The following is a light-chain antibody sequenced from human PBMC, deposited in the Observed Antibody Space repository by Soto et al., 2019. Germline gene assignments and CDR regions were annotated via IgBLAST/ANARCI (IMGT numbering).Light chain of an antibody. CDR2: GAS. J-gene: IGKJ2*01. Sequence: PGERATLSCRASQSVSSTYLAWYQQKPGQAPRLLIYGASSRATGIPDRFSGSGSGTDFILTISRLEPEDFAVYYCQQYGSSPYTFGQGTKLEIK. CDR3: QQYGSSPYT. V-gene: IGKV3-20*01. CDR1: QSVSSTY.